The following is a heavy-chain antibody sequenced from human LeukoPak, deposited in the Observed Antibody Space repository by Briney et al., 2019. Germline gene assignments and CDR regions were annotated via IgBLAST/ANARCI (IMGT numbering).Heavy chain of an antibody. V-gene: IGHV1-69*05. D-gene: IGHD6-13*01. Sequence: ASVKVSCKASGGTFSSYAISWVRQAPGQGLEWMGGIIPIFGTANYAQKFQGRVTITTDESTSTAYMELSSLRSEDTAVYYCARDSNGHIAAAGDYWGQGTLVTVSS. CDR3: ARDSNGHIAAAGDY. J-gene: IGHJ4*02. CDR2: IIPIFGTA. CDR1: GGTFSSYA.